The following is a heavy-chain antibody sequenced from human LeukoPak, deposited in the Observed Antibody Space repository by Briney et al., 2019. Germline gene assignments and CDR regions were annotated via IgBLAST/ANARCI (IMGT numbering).Heavy chain of an antibody. Sequence: RSSETLSLTCAVYGGSFSGYYWSWIRQPPGKGLEWIGEINHSGSTNYNPSLKSRVTISVDTSKNQFSLKLSSVTAADTAVYYCARAHYYDSSGYYTVGFRVWSDPWGQGTLVTVSS. D-gene: IGHD3-22*01. J-gene: IGHJ5*02. V-gene: IGHV4-34*01. CDR3: ARAHYYDSSGYYTVGFRVWSDP. CDR2: INHSGST. CDR1: GGSFSGYY.